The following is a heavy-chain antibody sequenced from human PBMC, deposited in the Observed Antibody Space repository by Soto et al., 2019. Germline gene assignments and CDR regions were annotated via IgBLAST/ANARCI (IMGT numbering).Heavy chain of an antibody. J-gene: IGHJ4*02. CDR2: IYYSGST. V-gene: IGHV4-31*03. CDR1: GDSISSDGYY. D-gene: IGHD3-22*01. CDR3: ARYRYSDSSGVDY. Sequence: PSETLSLTCTVSGDSISSDGYYWSWIRQHPGKGLEWIGYIYYSGSTFYNPSLKRRVTISRDTSQNQFSLKLSSVTAADTAVYYCARYRYSDSSGVDYWDQGALVTVSS.